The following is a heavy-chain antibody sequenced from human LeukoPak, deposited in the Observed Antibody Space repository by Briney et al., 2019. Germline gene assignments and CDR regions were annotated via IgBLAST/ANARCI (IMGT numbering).Heavy chain of an antibody. J-gene: IGHJ4*02. V-gene: IGHV3-7*03. D-gene: IGHD3-22*01. CDR2: IKQDGSEK. CDR3: ARRSYDSSGYAFPYFDY. Sequence: GGSLRLSCAASGFTFSNYWMSWVRQAPGKGLEWVANIKQDGSEKYYVDSVEGRFTISRDNAKNSLYLQMDSLRAEDTALYYCARRSYDSSGYAFPYFDYWGQGTLVTVSS. CDR1: GFTFSNYW.